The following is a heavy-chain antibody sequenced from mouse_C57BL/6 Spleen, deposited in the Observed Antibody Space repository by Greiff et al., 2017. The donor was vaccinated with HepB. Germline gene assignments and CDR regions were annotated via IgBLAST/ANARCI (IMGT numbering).Heavy chain of an antibody. D-gene: IGHD1-1*01. V-gene: IGHV1-18*01. CDR2: INPNNGGT. CDR3: ARRGTTVVSWYFDV. CDR1: GYTFTDYN. J-gene: IGHJ1*03. Sequence: VQLQQSGPELVKPGASVKIPCKASGYTFTDYNMDWVKQSHGKSLEWIGDINPNNGGTIYNQKFKGKATLTVDKSSSTAYMELRSLTSEDTAVYYCARRGTTVVSWYFDVWGTGTTVTVSS.